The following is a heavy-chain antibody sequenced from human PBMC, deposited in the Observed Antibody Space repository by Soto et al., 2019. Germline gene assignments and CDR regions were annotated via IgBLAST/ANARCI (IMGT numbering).Heavy chain of an antibody. D-gene: IGHD2-15*01. Sequence: PSETLSLTCTVSGGSISSYYWSWIRQPPGKGLEWIGYIYYSGSTNYNPSLKSRVTISVDTSKNQFSLKLSSVTAADTAVYYCARAVVVAAGSFDYWGQGTLVTVSS. J-gene: IGHJ4*02. CDR2: IYYSGST. CDR1: GGSISSYY. V-gene: IGHV4-59*01. CDR3: ARAVVVAAGSFDY.